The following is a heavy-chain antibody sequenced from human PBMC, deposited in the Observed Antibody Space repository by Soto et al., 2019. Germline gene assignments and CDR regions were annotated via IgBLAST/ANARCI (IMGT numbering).Heavy chain of an antibody. CDR1: GGSVSSGNYS. Sequence: SGTLSLTCTVPGGSVSSGNYSWSWIRQPPGKGLEWIGYIYYSGSTNYNSTLKSRVTISIDTSKNQFSLRVTSVTAADTAVYYCVCVFPWDYDRYWFAPSRQGTLVPGSS. CDR2: IYYSGST. V-gene: IGHV4-61*01. J-gene: IGHJ5*01. D-gene: IGHD4-17*01. CDR3: VCVFPWDYDRYWFAP.